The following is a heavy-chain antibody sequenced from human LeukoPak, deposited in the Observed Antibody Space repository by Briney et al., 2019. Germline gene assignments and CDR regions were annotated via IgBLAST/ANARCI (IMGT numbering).Heavy chain of an antibody. J-gene: IGHJ6*03. CDR1: GFTFSFYV. CDR3: AKTSLSDASGHYYYMDV. Sequence: GGSLRLSCAASGFTFSFYVMSWVRQAPGKGVEWVSAISGWGGSTYYAASVKGRFTISRDNYQNTVSLQVNNLRTEDTALYYCAKTSLSDASGHYYYMDVWGKGTTVTVSS. CDR2: ISGWGGST. D-gene: IGHD3-3*01. V-gene: IGHV3-23*01.